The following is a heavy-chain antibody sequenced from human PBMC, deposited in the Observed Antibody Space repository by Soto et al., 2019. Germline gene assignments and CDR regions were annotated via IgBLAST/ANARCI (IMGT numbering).Heavy chain of an antibody. D-gene: IGHD2-15*01. CDR2: INPNSGGT. CDR1: GYTFTGYY. V-gene: IGHV1-2*02. Sequence: SVKVSCKASGYTFTGYYMHWVRQAPGQGLEWMGWINPNSGGTNYAQKFQGRVTMTRDTSISTGYMELSRLRSDDTAVYYCARDIIVVVVAATYNWFDPWGQGTLVTLYS. J-gene: IGHJ5*02. CDR3: ARDIIVVVVAATYNWFDP.